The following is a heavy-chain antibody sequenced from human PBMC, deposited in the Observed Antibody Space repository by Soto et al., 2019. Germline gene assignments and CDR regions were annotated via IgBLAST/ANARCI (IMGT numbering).Heavy chain of an antibody. D-gene: IGHD4-4*01. Sequence: QVQLQESGPGLVKPSQTLSLTCTVSGGSITSSNYYWTWIRQHPGKGLEWIGYIYYSGSTYYNPSLQGRLTISVDTSKNQFSLKLTSVTAADTAVYYWARFPIRDDYNRPGRDYWGPGTLVTVSS. CDR3: ARFPIRDDYNRPGRDY. CDR1: GGSITSSNYY. V-gene: IGHV4-31*03. CDR2: IYYSGST. J-gene: IGHJ4*02.